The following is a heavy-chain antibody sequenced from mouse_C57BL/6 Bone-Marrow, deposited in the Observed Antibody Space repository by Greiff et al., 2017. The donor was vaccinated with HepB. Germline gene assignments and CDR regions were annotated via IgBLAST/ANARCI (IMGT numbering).Heavy chain of an antibody. CDR1: GYSITSGYY. Sequence: EVKLQESGPGLVKPSQSLSLTCSVTGYSITSGYYWNWIRQFPGNKLEWMGYISYDGSNNYNPSLKNRISITRDTSKNQFFLKLNSVTTEDTATYYCAREKLGGYYFDYWGQGTTLTVSS. CDR3: AREKLGGYYFDY. J-gene: IGHJ2*01. V-gene: IGHV3-6*01. CDR2: ISYDGSN. D-gene: IGHD4-1*01.